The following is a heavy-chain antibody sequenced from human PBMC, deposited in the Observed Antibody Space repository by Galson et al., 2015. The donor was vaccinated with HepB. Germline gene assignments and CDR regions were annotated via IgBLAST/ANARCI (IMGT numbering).Heavy chain of an antibody. V-gene: IGHV1-24*01. CDR2: FDPEDGET. CDR1: GYTLTELS. J-gene: IGHJ6*02. CDR3: ATESVLWFGEDTYYYGLDV. Sequence: SVKVSCKVSGYTLTELSIHWVRQAPGKGLEWMGRFDPEDGETIYAQKFQGRVTMTEDTSTDTAYMELSSLRSEDTAVYYCATESVLWFGEDTYYYGLDVWGQGTTVTVSS. D-gene: IGHD3-10*01.